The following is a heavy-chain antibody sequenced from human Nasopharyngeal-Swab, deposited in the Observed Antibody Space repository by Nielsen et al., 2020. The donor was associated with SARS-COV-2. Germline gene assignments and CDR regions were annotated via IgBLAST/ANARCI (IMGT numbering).Heavy chain of an antibody. CDR2: INSDGSST. V-gene: IGHV3-74*01. CDR3: ARSWRGPVYYYYGMDV. CDR1: GFTFSSYW. D-gene: IGHD3-16*01. J-gene: IGHJ6*02. Sequence: GGSLRLSCAASGFTFSSYWMHWVRQAPGKGLVWVSRINSDGSSTSYADSVKGRFTISRDNAKNTLYLQMNSLRAEDTAVYYCARSWRGPVYYYYGMDVWGQGTTVTVSS.